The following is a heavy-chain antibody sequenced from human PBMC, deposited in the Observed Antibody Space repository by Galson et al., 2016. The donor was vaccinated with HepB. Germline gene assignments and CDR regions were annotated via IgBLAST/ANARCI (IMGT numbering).Heavy chain of an antibody. D-gene: IGHD2-21*01. CDR3: AREYSTAGFDY. CDR1: GFTFRSYG. Sequence: SLRLSCAASGFTFRSYGMHCVRQAPGKGLEWVALIWYDGITTYYVDSVKSRFTISRDNSDNTMYLQMSSLRAEDTAVYYCAREYSTAGFDYWGQGTLVTVSS. V-gene: IGHV3-33*01. J-gene: IGHJ4*02. CDR2: IWYDGITT.